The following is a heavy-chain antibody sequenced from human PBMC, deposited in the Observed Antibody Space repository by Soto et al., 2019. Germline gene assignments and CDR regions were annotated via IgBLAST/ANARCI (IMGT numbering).Heavy chain of an antibody. D-gene: IGHD2-15*01. J-gene: IGHJ4*02. Sequence: SVKVSCKASGFTFTKNAIHWVRQAPGQGLEWMGGITAIFGAADYAQKFQGRVTITADESTSTAYMELSSLRSEDTAVYYCARAYGGNCFDYWGQGTLVTVSS. CDR1: GFTFTKNA. CDR3: ARAYGGNCFDY. CDR2: ITAIFGAA. V-gene: IGHV1-69*13.